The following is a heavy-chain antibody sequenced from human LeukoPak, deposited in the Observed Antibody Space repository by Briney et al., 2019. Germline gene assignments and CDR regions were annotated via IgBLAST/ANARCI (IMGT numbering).Heavy chain of an antibody. CDR2: ISGSSSYI. Sequence: GGSLRLSCAASGFTFSSYSMIWVRQAPGKGLEWVSSISGSSSYIYYADSVKGRFTISRDNAKNSLYLQMNSLRAEDTAVYYCARDHEEYFDYWGQGTLVTVSS. D-gene: IGHD2/OR15-2a*01. CDR3: ARDHEEYFDY. CDR1: GFTFSSYS. J-gene: IGHJ4*02. V-gene: IGHV3-21*01.